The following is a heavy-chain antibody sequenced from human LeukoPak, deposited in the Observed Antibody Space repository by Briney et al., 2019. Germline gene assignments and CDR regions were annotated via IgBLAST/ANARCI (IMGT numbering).Heavy chain of an antibody. Sequence: GESLKISCKGSGYSFTSYWIGCVRQMPGKGLEWMGIIYPGDSDTTYSPSFQGQVTISADNSISTAYLQWSSLKASDTAMYYCARSDYETSGYYSHWGQGTLVTVSS. D-gene: IGHD3-22*01. J-gene: IGHJ4*02. CDR3: ARSDYETSGYYSH. CDR2: IYPGDSDT. V-gene: IGHV5-51*01. CDR1: GYSFTSYW.